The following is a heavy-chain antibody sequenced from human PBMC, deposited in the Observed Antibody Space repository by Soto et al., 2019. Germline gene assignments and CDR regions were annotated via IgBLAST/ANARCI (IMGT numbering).Heavy chain of an antibody. J-gene: IGHJ6*02. D-gene: IGHD6-19*01. Sequence: GGSLRLSCAASGFTFSDYYMSWIRQAPGKGLEWVSYISSSGSTIYYADSVKGRFTISRDNAKNSLYLQMNSLRAEDTAVYYCARDLGIAVAGTAYYYYYGMDVWGQGTTVTVSS. CDR2: ISSSGSTI. V-gene: IGHV3-11*01. CDR3: ARDLGIAVAGTAYYYYYGMDV. CDR1: GFTFSDYY.